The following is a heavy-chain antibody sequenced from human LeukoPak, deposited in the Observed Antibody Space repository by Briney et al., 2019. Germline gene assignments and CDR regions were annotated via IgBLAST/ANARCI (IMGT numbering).Heavy chain of an antibody. D-gene: IGHD3-22*01. J-gene: IGHJ4*02. CDR1: GFTFSSYA. V-gene: IGHV3-23*01. CDR3: AKAPHYYDSSGYYGFDY. CDR2: ISGSGGST. Sequence: GGSLRLSCAASGFTFSSYAMSWVRQAPGKGLEWVSAISGSGGSTYYADSVKGRFTISRDNSKNTLYLQMNSLRAEDTAVYYCAKAPHYYDSSGYYGFDYWGQGTLVTVSS.